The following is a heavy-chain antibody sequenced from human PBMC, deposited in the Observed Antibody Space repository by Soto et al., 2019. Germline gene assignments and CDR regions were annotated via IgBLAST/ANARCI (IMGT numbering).Heavy chain of an antibody. Sequence: QVQLVESGGGVVQPGRSLRLSCAASGFTFSSYGMHWVRQAPGKGLEWVAVIWYDGSNKYYADSVKGRFTISRDNSKNTLYLKMNSLRAEDTAVYYCARDAGYSSGWYGVGDYWGQGTLVTVSS. CDR1: GFTFSSYG. CDR3: ARDAGYSSGWYGVGDY. D-gene: IGHD6-19*01. J-gene: IGHJ4*02. CDR2: IWYDGSNK. V-gene: IGHV3-33*01.